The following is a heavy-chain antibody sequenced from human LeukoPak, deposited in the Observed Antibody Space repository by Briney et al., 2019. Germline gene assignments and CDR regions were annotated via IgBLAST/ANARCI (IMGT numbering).Heavy chain of an antibody. J-gene: IGHJ6*02. V-gene: IGHV4-39*01. Sequence: PSETLSLTCTVSGGSISSSSYYWGWIRQPPGKGLEWIGSIYYSGSTYYNPSLKSRVTISVDTSKNQFSLKLSSVTAADTAVYYCAILHGYSSGWYGGGYGMDVWGQGTTVTVSS. CDR1: GGSISSSSYY. CDR2: IYYSGST. D-gene: IGHD6-19*01. CDR3: AILHGYSSGWYGGGYGMDV.